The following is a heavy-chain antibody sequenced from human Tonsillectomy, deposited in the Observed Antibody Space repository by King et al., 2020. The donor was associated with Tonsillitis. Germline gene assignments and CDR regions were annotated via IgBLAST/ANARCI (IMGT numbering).Heavy chain of an antibody. J-gene: IGHJ4*02. D-gene: IGHD3-22*01. CDR3: AGATYYDTSGWAFDN. CDR2: ISSGSSYT. CDR1: GFTFSDYY. Sequence: QLVQSGGGLVKPGGSLRLSCAASGFTFSDYYMTWIRQAPGKGLEWVSYISSGSSYTRYADSVKGRFTISRDNAKKSLFLQMNSLGAEDTAVYYCAGATYYDTSGWAFDNWGQGTQVTVSS. V-gene: IGHV3-11*05.